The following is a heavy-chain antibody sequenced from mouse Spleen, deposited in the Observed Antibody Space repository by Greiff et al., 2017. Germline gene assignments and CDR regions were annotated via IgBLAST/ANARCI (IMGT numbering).Heavy chain of an antibody. CDR3: ARDSSGPLDY. Sequence: VQLQQSGPELVKPGASVKISCKASGYAFSSSWMNWVKQRPGKGLEWIGRIYPGDGDTNYNGKFKGKATLTADKSSSTAYMQLSSLTSEDSAVYFCARDSSGPLDYWGQGTTLTVSS. D-gene: IGHD3-2*01. CDR2: IYPGDGDT. CDR1: GYAFSSSW. V-gene: IGHV1-82*01. J-gene: IGHJ2*01.